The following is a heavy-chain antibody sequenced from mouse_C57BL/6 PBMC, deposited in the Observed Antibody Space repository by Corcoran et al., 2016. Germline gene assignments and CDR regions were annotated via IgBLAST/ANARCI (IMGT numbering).Heavy chain of an antibody. CDR3: ARRRAYGNYDAMDY. CDR1: GYTFTDYY. J-gene: IGHJ4*01. Sequence: EVQLQQSGPVLVKPGASVKMSCKASGYTFTDYYMNWVKQSHGKSLEWIGVINPYNGGTSYNQKFKGKATLTVDKSSSTAYMELNSLTSEDSAVYYCARRRAYGNYDAMDYWGQGTSVTVSS. CDR2: INPYNGGT. D-gene: IGHD2-1*01. V-gene: IGHV1-19*01.